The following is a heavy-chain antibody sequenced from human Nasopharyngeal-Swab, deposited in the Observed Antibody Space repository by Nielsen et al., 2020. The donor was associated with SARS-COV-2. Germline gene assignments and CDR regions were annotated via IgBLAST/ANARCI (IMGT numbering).Heavy chain of an antibody. CDR2: ISGDSDTT. CDR3: AKDPGDYGAPYWYFDL. CDR1: GFTFSNFA. V-gene: IGHV3-23*01. J-gene: IGHJ2*01. D-gene: IGHD4-17*01. Sequence: GGSLRLSCAASGFTFSNFAMSWVRQAPGKGLEWVSVISGDSDTTYYADSVRGRFTISRDNSKNTLYLQMNSLRAEDTAVYYCAKDPGDYGAPYWYFDLWGRGTLVTVSS.